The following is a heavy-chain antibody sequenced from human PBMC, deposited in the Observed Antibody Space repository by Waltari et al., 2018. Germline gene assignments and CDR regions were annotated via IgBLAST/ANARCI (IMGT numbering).Heavy chain of an antibody. J-gene: IGHJ3*02. CDR2: INHSGST. CDR3: ARGYSSGWYSAFDI. Sequence: QVQLQQWGAGLLKPSETLSLTCAVYGGSFSGYYWSWIRQPPGKGLEWSGEINHSGSTNYNPALKSRGTVSVDTSKNQFSLKLSSVTAADTAVYYCARGYSSGWYSAFDIWGQGTMVTVSS. D-gene: IGHD6-19*01. V-gene: IGHV4-34*01. CDR1: GGSFSGYY.